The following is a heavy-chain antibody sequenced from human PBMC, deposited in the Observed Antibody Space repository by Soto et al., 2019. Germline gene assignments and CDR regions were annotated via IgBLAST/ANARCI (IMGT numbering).Heavy chain of an antibody. V-gene: IGHV4-31*03. D-gene: IGHD5-18*01. CDR3: ARAVDTAMVIGGGFYYYGMDV. CDR2: IYYSGST. Sequence: SATLSLTCTVSGGSISSGGYYWSWIRQHPGKGLEWIGYIYYSGSTYYNPSLKSRVTISVDTSKNQFSLKLSSVTAADTAVYYCARAVDTAMVIGGGFYYYGMDVWGQGTTVTVSS. CDR1: GGSISSGGYY. J-gene: IGHJ6*02.